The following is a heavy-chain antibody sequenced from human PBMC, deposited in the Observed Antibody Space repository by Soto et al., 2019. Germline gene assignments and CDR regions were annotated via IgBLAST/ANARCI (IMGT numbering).Heavy chain of an antibody. V-gene: IGHV3-9*01. CDR1: GFTFDDYA. CDR3: AKDGRWVSGGFTRYYYMDV. CDR2: ISWNSGSI. D-gene: IGHD3-16*01. J-gene: IGHJ6*03. Sequence: PGGSLRLSCAASGFTFDDYAMHWVRQAPGKGLEWVSGISWNSGSIGYADSVKGRFTISRDNAKNSLYLQMNSLRAEDTALYYCAKDGRWVSGGFTRYYYMDVWGKGTTVTVSS.